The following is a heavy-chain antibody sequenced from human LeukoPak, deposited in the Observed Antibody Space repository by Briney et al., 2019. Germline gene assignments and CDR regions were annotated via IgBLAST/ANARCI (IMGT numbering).Heavy chain of an antibody. D-gene: IGHD6-13*01. CDR3: VRFSQGVFGWFDP. J-gene: IGHJ5*02. V-gene: IGHV4-59*01. CDR1: GGSLSRYY. Sequence: SETVSLTCTGCGGSLSRYYWSWLRQPPGKGLEWIGFVYYNVKNNYNPSLKSRVTISVDTSRNQFSLKVNSVTAADTAVYYCVRFSQGVFGWFDPWGQGTLVTVSS. CDR2: VYYNVKN.